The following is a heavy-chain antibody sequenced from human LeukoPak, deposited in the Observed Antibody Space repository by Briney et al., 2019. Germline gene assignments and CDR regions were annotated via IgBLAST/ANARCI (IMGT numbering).Heavy chain of an antibody. CDR1: GVSITSYY. J-gene: IGHJ4*02. Sequence: SETLSLTCTVSGVSITSYYWSWIRQPPGKGLEWIGSIYHSGSTNDNPSLKSRVTTSVDTSKNQFSLELSSVTAADTAVYYCARRGYYYDSSHYYYFDYWGQGTLVTVSS. CDR2: IYHSGST. D-gene: IGHD3-22*01. V-gene: IGHV4-59*08. CDR3: ARRGYYYDSSHYYYFDY.